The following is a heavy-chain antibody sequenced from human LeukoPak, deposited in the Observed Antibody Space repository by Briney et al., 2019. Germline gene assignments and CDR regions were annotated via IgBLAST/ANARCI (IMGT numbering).Heavy chain of an antibody. V-gene: IGHV3-72*01. CDR3: ARDKIVGPTTLDY. CDR2: SRDKANSYTT. J-gene: IGHJ4*02. D-gene: IGHD1-26*01. CDR1: GFTFSDHY. Sequence: QAGGSLRLSCTVSGFTFSDHYIDWVRQAPGKGLEWDGRSRDKANSYTTEYAASVKGRFTISRDDSKNLLYLQMNSLRADDTAIYYCARDKIVGPTTLDYWGQGTLVTVSS.